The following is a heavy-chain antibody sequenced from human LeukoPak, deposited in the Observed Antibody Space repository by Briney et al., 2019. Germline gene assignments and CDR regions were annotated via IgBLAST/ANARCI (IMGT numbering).Heavy chain of an antibody. CDR1: GGSISGYY. CDR3: ARWHSHGRYFDY. J-gene: IGHJ4*02. D-gene: IGHD2-21*01. CDR2: TSDSGGHT. V-gene: IGHV4-59*01. Sequence: SETLSLTCTVSGGSISGYYWNWIRQPPGQGLEWIGYTSDSGGHTYYKPSLKSRVAISVDTSKNQFSLKLTFATAADTAVYYCARWHSHGRYFDYWGQGALDTVSS.